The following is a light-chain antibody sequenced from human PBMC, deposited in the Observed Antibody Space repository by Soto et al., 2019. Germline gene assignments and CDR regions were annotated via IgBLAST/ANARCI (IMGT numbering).Light chain of an antibody. CDR1: SSNIGATYH. CDR2: GNS. Sequence: QSVLTQPPSVSGAPGQRVTFSCTGSSSNIGATYHVHWYQQLPGTAPKLLIYGNSNRPSGVPDRFSGSKSGTSASLAITGLQSEDEADYYCQSYDSSLSGSVFGGGTKLTVL. J-gene: IGLJ3*02. CDR3: QSYDSSLSGSV. V-gene: IGLV1-40*01.